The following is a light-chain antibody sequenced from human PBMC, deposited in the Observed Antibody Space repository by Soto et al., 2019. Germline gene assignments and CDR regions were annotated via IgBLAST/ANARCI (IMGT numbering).Light chain of an antibody. V-gene: IGLV3-1*01. Sequence: SYELTQPPSVSVSPGQTASITCSGGKLGDKYARWYQQKPGQSPVLVIYQDSKRPSGIPERFSGSNSGNTATLTISGTQAMDEADYYCQAWDSSTAVFGGGTKLTVL. CDR1: KLGDKY. CDR2: QDS. CDR3: QAWDSSTAV. J-gene: IGLJ3*02.